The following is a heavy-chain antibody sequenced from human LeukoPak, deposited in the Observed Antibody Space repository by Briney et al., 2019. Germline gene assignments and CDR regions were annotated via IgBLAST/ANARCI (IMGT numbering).Heavy chain of an antibody. J-gene: IGHJ4*02. CDR2: IYYSGST. CDR1: GGSISSYY. D-gene: IGHD3-3*01. Sequence: PSETLSLTCTVSGGSISSYYWSWIRQPPGKGLEWIGYIYYSGSTNYNPSLKSRVTISVDTSKNQFSLKLSSVTAADTAVYYCARNIFWSGYYTGEFDYLGQGTLFTVSS. CDR3: ARNIFWSGYYTGEFDY. V-gene: IGHV4-59*01.